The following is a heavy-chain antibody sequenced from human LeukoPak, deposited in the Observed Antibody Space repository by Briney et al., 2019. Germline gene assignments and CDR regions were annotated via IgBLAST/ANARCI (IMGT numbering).Heavy chain of an antibody. Sequence: PSETLSLTCTVSDDSISDYYRGWIRQPPGKGLEWIGYFYNSGRSTYNPSLKSRVTISIDTSKNQFSLKLSSVTAADTAVYYCARRLDYGDYYFDYWGQGTLVTVSS. CDR1: DDSISDYY. J-gene: IGHJ4*02. D-gene: IGHD4-17*01. CDR3: ARRLDYGDYYFDY. V-gene: IGHV4-59*08. CDR2: FYNSGRS.